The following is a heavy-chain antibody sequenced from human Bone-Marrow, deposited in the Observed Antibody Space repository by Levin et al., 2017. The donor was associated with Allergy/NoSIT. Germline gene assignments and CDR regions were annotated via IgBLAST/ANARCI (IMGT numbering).Heavy chain of an antibody. CDR3: ARLVHPSPEYNSPYFDY. D-gene: IGHD1-14*01. CDR1: GYSFTNYW. CDR2: INPGDSDT. J-gene: IGHJ4*02. Sequence: LGESLKISCKGSGYSFTNYWIGWVRQMPGKGLEWLGVINPGDSDTRNSPSLQGQVTISADKSTNTAHLQWSSLKASDTALYYCARLVHPSPEYNSPYFDYWGQGTLVTVSP. V-gene: IGHV5-51*01.